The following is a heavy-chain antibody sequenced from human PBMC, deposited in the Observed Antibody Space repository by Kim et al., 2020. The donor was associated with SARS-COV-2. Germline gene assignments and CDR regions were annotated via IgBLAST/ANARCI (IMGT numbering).Heavy chain of an antibody. CDR3: AKLYYYDSSGYRPGDAFEI. CDR1: GFTFDDYA. V-gene: IGHV3-43D*03. CDR2: ISWDGGST. Sequence: GGSLRLSCAASGFTFDDYAMHWVRQAPGKGLEWVSLISWDGGSTYYADSVKGRFTISRDNSKNSLYLQMNSLRAEDTALYYCAKLYYYDSSGYRPGDAFEIWGQGTMVTVSS. D-gene: IGHD3-22*01. J-gene: IGHJ3*02.